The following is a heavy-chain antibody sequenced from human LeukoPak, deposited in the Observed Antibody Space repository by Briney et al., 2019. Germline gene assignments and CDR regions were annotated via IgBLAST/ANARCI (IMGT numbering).Heavy chain of an antibody. CDR3: AKGRSYYFDSSGFTFDH. CDR1: KFIFSDCG. D-gene: IGHD3-22*01. CDR2: IIGSGGST. J-gene: IGHJ4*02. V-gene: IGHV3-23*01. Sequence: GGSLRLSCAASKFIFSDCGMHWVRQAPGKGLEWVAAIIGSGGSTYYADSVKGRFTISRDNSKNTLYLQMNSLRAEDTAVYYCAKGRSYYFDSSGFTFDHWGQGTLVTVSS.